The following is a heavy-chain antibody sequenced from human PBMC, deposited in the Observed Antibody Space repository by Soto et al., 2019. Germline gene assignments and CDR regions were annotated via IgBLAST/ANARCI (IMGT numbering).Heavy chain of an antibody. CDR2: IYYTGRT. CDR1: VGSISNYY. V-gene: IGHV4-59*01. D-gene: IGHD5-18*01. CDR3: ARAGDSYATEYYLDY. Sequence: QVQLQESGPGLVKPSETLSLTCTGSVGSISNYYWSWIRQPPGKGLEWIGSIYYTGRTNSIPSLKSRLNITLHTPKNHFSLNLSSVTGADTAVYYCARAGDSYATEYYLDYCGRGTLVTVAS. J-gene: IGHJ4*02.